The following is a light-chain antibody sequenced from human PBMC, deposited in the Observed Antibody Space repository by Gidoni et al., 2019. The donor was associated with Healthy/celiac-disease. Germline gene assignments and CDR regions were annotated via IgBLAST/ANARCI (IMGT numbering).Light chain of an antibody. J-gene: IGKJ1*01. V-gene: IGKV3-20*01. CDR3: QQYGSSPWT. Sequence: ESVLTQSPGTLSLSPGERATLSCRASQTVSSSYLAWYQQKPVQAPRLLIYGASSMATGIPYRFSGSGSGTDFTLTISRLEPEDFAVYYCQQYGSSPWTFGQGTKVEIK. CDR2: GAS. CDR1: QTVSSSY.